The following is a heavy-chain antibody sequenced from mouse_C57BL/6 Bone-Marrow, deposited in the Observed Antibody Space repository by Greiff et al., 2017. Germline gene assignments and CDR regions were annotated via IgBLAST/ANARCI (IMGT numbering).Heavy chain of an antibody. CDR2: IHPNSGST. V-gene: IGHV1-64*01. Sequence: QVQLQQPGAELVKPGASVKLSCKASGYTFTSYWMHWVKQRPGQGLEWIGMIHPNSGSTNYNEKFKSKATLTVDKSSSTAYTQLSSLTSEDAAVYYCARKGLWDYDRSWFAYWGQGTLVTVSA. CDR3: ARKGLWDYDRSWFAY. D-gene: IGHD2-4*01. J-gene: IGHJ3*01. CDR1: GYTFTSYW.